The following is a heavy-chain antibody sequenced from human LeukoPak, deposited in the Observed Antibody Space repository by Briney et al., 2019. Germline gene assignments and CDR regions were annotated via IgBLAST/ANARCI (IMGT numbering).Heavy chain of an antibody. CDR2: ISYDGSNK. CDR1: GFIFNRAW. J-gene: IGHJ4*02. CDR3: ARSTGGIDY. Sequence: PGGSLRLSCAASGFIFNRAWMNWVRQAPGKGLEWVAVISYDGSNKYYADSVKGRFTISRDNSKNTLYLQMNSLRAEDTAVYYCARSTGGIDYWGQGTLVTVSS. V-gene: IGHV3-30*03. D-gene: IGHD4-17*01.